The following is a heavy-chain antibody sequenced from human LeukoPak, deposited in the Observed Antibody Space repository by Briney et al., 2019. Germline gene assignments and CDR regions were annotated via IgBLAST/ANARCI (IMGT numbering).Heavy chain of an antibody. CDR1: GFTVSSNY. J-gene: IGHJ4*02. CDR3: ARGTSRTSPLSGYYRGYFDY. Sequence: GGSLRLSCAASGFTVSSNYMTWVRQAPGKGLEWVSIIYAGGMTYYADSVKGRFTISRDNSKNMLYLQVNSLRAADTAVYYCARGTSRTSPLSGYYRGYFDYWGQGTLVTVSS. V-gene: IGHV3-66*02. D-gene: IGHD3-3*01. CDR2: IYAGGMT.